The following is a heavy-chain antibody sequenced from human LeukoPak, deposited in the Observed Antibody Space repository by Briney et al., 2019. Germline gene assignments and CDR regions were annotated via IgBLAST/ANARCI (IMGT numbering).Heavy chain of an antibody. CDR2: IYSGGST. D-gene: IGHD4-17*01. CDR1: GFTVSSNY. V-gene: IGHV3-66*01. J-gene: IGHJ1*01. CDR3: ARAADYGDYFAGFEYFRH. Sequence: GGSLRLSCAASGFTVSSNYMSWVRQAPGKGLEWVSVIYSGGSTYYAGSVKGRFTISRDNSKNTLYLQMNSLRAEDTAVYYCARAADYGDYFAGFEYFRHWGQGTLVTVSS.